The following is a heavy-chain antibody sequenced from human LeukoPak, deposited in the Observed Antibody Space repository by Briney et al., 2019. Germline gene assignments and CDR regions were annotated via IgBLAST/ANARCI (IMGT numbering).Heavy chain of an antibody. Sequence: SETLSLTCTVSGGSISSYYWSWIRQPPGKGLEWIGYIYYSGSTNYNPSLKSRVTISVDTSKNQFSLKLSSVTAADTAVYYCARIDSSGAPFDYWGQGTLATVSS. D-gene: IGHD3-22*01. CDR1: GGSISSYY. V-gene: IGHV4-59*01. CDR3: ARIDSSGAPFDY. CDR2: IYYSGST. J-gene: IGHJ4*02.